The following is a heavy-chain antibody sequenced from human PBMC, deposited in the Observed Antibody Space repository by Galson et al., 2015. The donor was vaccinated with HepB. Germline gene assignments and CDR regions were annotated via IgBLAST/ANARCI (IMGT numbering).Heavy chain of an antibody. J-gene: IGHJ5*02. CDR3: ARDSFSGVLFDGASWFDP. CDR2: IIPIFGTA. Sequence: SVKVSCKASGGTFSSNAISWVRLAPGQGLEWMGRIIPIFGTANYAQKFQGRVTITADEPTSTAYMELRSLRSEDTAVYYCARDSFSGVLFDGASWFDPWGQGTLLTVSS. V-gene: IGHV1-69*13. D-gene: IGHD2/OR15-2a*01. CDR1: GGTFSSNA.